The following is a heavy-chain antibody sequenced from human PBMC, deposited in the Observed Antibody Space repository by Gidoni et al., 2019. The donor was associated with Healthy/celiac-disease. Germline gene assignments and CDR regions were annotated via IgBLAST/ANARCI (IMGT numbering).Heavy chain of an antibody. D-gene: IGHD3-10*01. CDR3: ASYYYGSGGHFDY. J-gene: IGHJ4*02. Sequence: QVQLVQSGAEVKKPGASVKISCKASGSTFTGYYMHWVRQAPGQGLEWLGRINPNRGGTNYAQKFQGRVTMTRDTSISTAYMELSRLRSDDTAVYYCASYYYGSGGHFDYWGQGTLVTVSS. CDR1: GSTFTGYY. V-gene: IGHV1-2*06. CDR2: INPNRGGT.